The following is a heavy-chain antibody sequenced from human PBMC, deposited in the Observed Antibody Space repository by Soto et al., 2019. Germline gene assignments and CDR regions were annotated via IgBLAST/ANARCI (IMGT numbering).Heavy chain of an antibody. D-gene: IGHD5-12*01. Sequence: QVQLQESGPGLVKPSQTLSLTCTVSGGSISSGGYYWSWIRQHPGKGLEWIGYTYYSGSTYYNPSLKSRVTISVDTSKNQFSLKLSSVTAADTAVYYCAREGWLRGSWFDPWGQGTLVTVSS. CDR2: TYYSGST. CDR3: AREGWLRGSWFDP. CDR1: GGSISSGGYY. J-gene: IGHJ5*02. V-gene: IGHV4-31*03.